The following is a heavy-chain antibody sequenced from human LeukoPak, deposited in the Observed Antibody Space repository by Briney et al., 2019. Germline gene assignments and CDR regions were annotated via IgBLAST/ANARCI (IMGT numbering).Heavy chain of an antibody. V-gene: IGHV3-13*01. Sequence: GGSLRLSCAASGFTFSSYDMHWVRQATGKGLEWVSAIGTAGDTYYPGSVKGRFTISRENAKNSLYLQMNSLRAEDTAVYYCARGRTRSGYYTTDFDYWGQGTLVTVSS. D-gene: IGHD3-3*01. J-gene: IGHJ4*02. CDR3: ARGRTRSGYYTTDFDY. CDR2: IGTAGDT. CDR1: GFTFSSYD.